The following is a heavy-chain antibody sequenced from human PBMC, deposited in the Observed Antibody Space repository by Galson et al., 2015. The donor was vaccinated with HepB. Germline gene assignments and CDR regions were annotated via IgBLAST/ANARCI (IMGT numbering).Heavy chain of an antibody. CDR2: IYSGGST. Sequence: SLRLSCAASGFTVSSNYMSWVRQAPGKGLEWVSVIYSGGSTYYADSVKGRFTNSRDNSKNTLYLQMNSLRAEDTAVYYCARDLGSGGQRDAFDIWGQGTMVTVSS. D-gene: IGHD6-19*01. V-gene: IGHV3-53*01. CDR1: GFTVSSNY. CDR3: ARDLGSGGQRDAFDI. J-gene: IGHJ3*02.